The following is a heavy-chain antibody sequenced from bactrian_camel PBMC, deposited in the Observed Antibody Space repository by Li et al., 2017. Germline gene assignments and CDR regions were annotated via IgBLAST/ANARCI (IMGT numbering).Heavy chain of an antibody. CDR1: GFTFSSSY. Sequence: HVQLVESGGGLVQPGGSLRLSCAASGFTFSSSYMSWVRQAPGKGLEWVSTIYTGTSTTNYAESVKGRFTISKDNAKNTLYLQMDSLKPEDTAMYFCAAHPVESAPFFCLTKVLAAGRSEHWGQGTQVTVS. D-gene: IGHD7*01. V-gene: IGHV3-2*01. J-gene: IGHJ4*01. CDR3: AAHPVESAPFFCLTKVLAAGRSEH. CDR2: IYTGTSTT.